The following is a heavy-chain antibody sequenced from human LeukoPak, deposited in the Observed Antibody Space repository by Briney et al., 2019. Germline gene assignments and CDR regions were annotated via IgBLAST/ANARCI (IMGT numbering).Heavy chain of an antibody. Sequence: ASVKVSCKASGGTFSSYAISWVRQAHGQGLEWMGGIIPIFGTANYAQKFQGRVTITADESTSTAYMELSSLRSEDTAVYYCARVILSAAAGLLFDYWGQGTLVTVSS. D-gene: IGHD6-13*01. V-gene: IGHV1-69*13. CDR3: ARVILSAAAGLLFDY. CDR2: IIPIFGTA. CDR1: GGTFSSYA. J-gene: IGHJ4*02.